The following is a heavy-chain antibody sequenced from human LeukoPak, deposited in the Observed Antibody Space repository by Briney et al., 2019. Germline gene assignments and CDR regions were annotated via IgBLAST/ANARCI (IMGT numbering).Heavy chain of an antibody. J-gene: IGHJ4*02. CDR1: GGPFSGYY. CDR3: ARRVGATTFDY. V-gene: IGHV4-34*01. CDR2: INHSGST. D-gene: IGHD1-26*01. Sequence: PSETLSLTCAVYGGPFSGYYWSWIRQPPGKGLEWIGEINHSGSTNYNPSLKSRVTISVDTSKNQFSLKLSSVTAADTAVYYCARRVGATTFDYWGQGTLVTVSS.